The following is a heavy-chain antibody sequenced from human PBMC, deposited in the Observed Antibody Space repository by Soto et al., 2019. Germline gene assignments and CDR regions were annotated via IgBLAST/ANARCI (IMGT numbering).Heavy chain of an antibody. CDR1: GFTFRNYG. V-gene: IGHV3-48*01. J-gene: IGHJ3*02. CDR3: ARDASTPYGWGAFDI. CDR2: ISSSSSTI. D-gene: IGHD2-8*02. Sequence: HPGGSLRLSCAASGFTFRNYGMNWVRQAPGKGLQWVSYISSSSSTIFYADSVKGRFTVSRDNAKNSLYLQMNSLRAEDTAVYYCARDASTPYGWGAFDIWGQGTVVTVSS.